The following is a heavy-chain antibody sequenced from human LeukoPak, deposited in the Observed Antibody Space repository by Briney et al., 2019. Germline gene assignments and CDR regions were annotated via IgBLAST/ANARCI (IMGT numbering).Heavy chain of an antibody. CDR1: GFTFSSYA. Sequence: GGSLRLSCAASGFTFSSYAMSWVRRAPGKGLEWVSAISGSGGSTYYADSVKGRFTISRDNSKNTLYLQMNSLRAEDTAVYYCAKAMHYSSSWSGISYYYYGMDVWGKGTTVTVSS. CDR2: ISGSGGST. V-gene: IGHV3-23*01. J-gene: IGHJ6*04. D-gene: IGHD6-13*01. CDR3: AKAMHYSSSWSGISYYYYGMDV.